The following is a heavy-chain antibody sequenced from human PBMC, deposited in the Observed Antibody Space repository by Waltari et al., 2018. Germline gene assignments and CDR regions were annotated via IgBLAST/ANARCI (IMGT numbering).Heavy chain of an antibody. CDR3: ARDPRIAARPKWYFDL. CDR2: IIPIFGTA. V-gene: IGHV1-69*05. Sequence: QVQLVQSGAEVKKPGSSVTVSCKASGGTFSSYAISWVRQAPGQGLEWMGGIIPIFGTANSAQKFQGRVTMTTDESTSTAYMELSSLRSEDTAVYYCARDPRIAARPKWYFDLWGRGTLVTVSS. D-gene: IGHD6-6*01. J-gene: IGHJ2*01. CDR1: GGTFSSYA.